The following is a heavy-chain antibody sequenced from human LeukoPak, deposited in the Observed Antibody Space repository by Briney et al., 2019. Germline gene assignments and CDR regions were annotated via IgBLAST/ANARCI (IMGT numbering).Heavy chain of an antibody. D-gene: IGHD5-12*01. CDR2: ISGNGGST. CDR3: AKDRSGYDYYGQFYFDY. Sequence: GGSLRLSCAASGFTVSSIYMTWVRQAPGKGLEWVSTISGNGGSTYFADSVKGRFTISRDSSRNTLYLQMNSLRAEDTAVYYCAKDRSGYDYYGQFYFDYWGQGTLVTVSS. V-gene: IGHV3-23*01. J-gene: IGHJ4*02. CDR1: GFTVSSIY.